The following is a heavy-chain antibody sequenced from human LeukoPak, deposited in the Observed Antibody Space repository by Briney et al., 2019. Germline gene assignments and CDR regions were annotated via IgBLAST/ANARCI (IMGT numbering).Heavy chain of an antibody. CDR2: FYYSGST. V-gene: IGHV4-30-4*07. Sequence: NPSETLSLTCAVSGGSISRGGYSWSWIRQPPGKGLEWIGYFYYSGSTYYNPSLKSRVTMSVDTSKNQFSLKLSSVTAADTAVYYCARAVGSGSFQTYYYYMDVWGKGTTVTISS. CDR1: GGSISRGGYS. CDR3: ARAVGSGSFQTYYYYMDV. J-gene: IGHJ6*03. D-gene: IGHD3-10*01.